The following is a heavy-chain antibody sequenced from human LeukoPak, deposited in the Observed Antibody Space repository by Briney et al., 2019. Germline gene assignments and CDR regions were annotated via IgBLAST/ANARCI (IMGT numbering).Heavy chain of an antibody. CDR1: GGSISSYY. D-gene: IGHD3-16*01. CDR2: IYYSGST. Sequence: SETLSLTCTVSGGSISSYYWSWIRQPPGKGLEWIGYIYYSGSTNYNPSLKSRVTISVDTSKNQFSLKLSSVSAADTAVYYRASLLGGYFDYWGQGTLVTVSS. J-gene: IGHJ4*02. V-gene: IGHV4-59*08. CDR3: ASLLGGYFDY.